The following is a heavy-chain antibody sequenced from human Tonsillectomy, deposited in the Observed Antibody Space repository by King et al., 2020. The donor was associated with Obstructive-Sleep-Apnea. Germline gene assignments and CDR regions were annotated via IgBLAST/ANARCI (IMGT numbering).Heavy chain of an antibody. CDR3: AKDSWSSWYYFDY. V-gene: IGHV3-43D*03. J-gene: IGHJ4*02. CDR2: INCDGGTI. Sequence: QLVQSGGVVVQPGGSLRLSCEASGFMFDDYAMHWVRQAPGKGLEWVSLINCDGGTISYADSVKGRFTISRDNSKNTLYLHTNSLRVEDTALYYCAKDSWSSWYYFDYRGQGTLVTVPS. CDR1: GFMFDDYA. D-gene: IGHD6-13*01.